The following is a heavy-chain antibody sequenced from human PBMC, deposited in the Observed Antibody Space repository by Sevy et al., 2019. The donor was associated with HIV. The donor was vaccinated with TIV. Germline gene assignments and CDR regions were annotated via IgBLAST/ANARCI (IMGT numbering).Heavy chain of an antibody. J-gene: IGHJ4*02. CDR1: GFTFSNYW. V-gene: IGHV3-7*01. CDR2: INQDGSEK. CDR3: AREQITGHKPDYFDS. D-gene: IGHD1-20*01. Sequence: GGYLRLSCAASGFTFSNYWMSWVRQAPGKGLECVANINQDGSEKYYLDSVKGRFIVSIDIAKNSRYLQMNSLRAEDSAVYYCAREQITGHKPDYFDSWGQGTLVTVSS.